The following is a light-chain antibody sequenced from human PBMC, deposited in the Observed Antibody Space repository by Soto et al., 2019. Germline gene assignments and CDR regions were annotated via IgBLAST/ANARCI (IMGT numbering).Light chain of an antibody. CDR3: QQYHNWPPIT. CDR2: DAS. V-gene: IGKV3D-15*01. CDR1: QTVRNN. Sequence: EVVMTQPPATLSVSPGERATLSCRASQTVRNNYLAWYQQKPGQAPRLLIYDASSRATGIPDRFSGGGSGTDFTLTISSLQSEDSAVYYCQQYHNWPPITFGQGTKVAIK. J-gene: IGKJ1*01.